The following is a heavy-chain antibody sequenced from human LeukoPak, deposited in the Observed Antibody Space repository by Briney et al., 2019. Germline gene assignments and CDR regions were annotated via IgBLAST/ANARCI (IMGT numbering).Heavy chain of an antibody. Sequence: ASVKVSCKASGYTFTGYYLHWVRQAHGQGLEWMGWINPNSGDTNYAQKFQGRVTMTRYTSISTAYMELSRLRSDDTAVYYCARQLHIAASGEWFDPWGQGTLLTVSS. V-gene: IGHV1-2*02. CDR1: GYTFTGYY. CDR2: INPNSGDT. D-gene: IGHD6-25*01. J-gene: IGHJ5*02. CDR3: ARQLHIAASGEWFDP.